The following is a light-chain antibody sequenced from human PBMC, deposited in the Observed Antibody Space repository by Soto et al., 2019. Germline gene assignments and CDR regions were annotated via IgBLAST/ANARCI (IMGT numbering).Light chain of an antibody. J-gene: IGLJ2*01. CDR2: DVR. CDR1: SSDVGGYNS. V-gene: IGLV2-14*01. CDR3: TSYTSGNTFV. Sequence: QSALTQPASVSGSPGQSITISCTGTSSDVGGYNSVSWYQHHPGKAPKLMVYDVRDRPSGVSNRFSGSKSGNTASLTISGLQAEDEADYYCTSYTSGNTFVFDGGTKLTVL.